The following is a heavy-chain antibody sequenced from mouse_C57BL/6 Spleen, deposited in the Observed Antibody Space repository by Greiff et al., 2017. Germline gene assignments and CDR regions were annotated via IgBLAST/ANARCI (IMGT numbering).Heavy chain of an antibody. J-gene: IGHJ4*01. D-gene: IGHD2-5*01. V-gene: IGHV5-4*01. CDR1: GFTFSSYA. CDR2: ISDGGSYT. CDR3: ARDRDYDSNYDAMDY. Sequence: EVQLLESGGGLVKPGGSLTLSCAASGFTFSSYAMSWVRQTPEKRLEWVATISDGGSYTYYPDNVKGRFTISRDNAKNNLYLQMSQLKSEDTALYYGARDRDYDSNYDAMDYWGQGTSVTVSS.